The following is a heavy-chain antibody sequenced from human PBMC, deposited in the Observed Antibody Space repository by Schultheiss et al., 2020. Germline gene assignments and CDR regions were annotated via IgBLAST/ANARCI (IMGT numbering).Heavy chain of an antibody. D-gene: IGHD1-1*01. CDR2: IYSGGST. V-gene: IGHV3-53*01. CDR3: ARCTIRSYGMDV. Sequence: GESLKISCAASGFTVSSNYMSWVRQAPGKGLEWVSVIYSGGSTYYADSVKGRFTISRDNSKNTLYLQMNSLRAEDTAVYYCARCTIRSYGMDVWGQGTTVTVSS. J-gene: IGHJ6*02. CDR1: GFTVSSNY.